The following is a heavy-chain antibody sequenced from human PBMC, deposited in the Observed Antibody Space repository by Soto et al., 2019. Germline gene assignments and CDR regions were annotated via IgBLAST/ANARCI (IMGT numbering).Heavy chain of an antibody. CDR3: ARDQGGFDY. Sequence: QVQLVDSGGGVVQPGRALRLSCAASGFTFSSYAMHWVRQAPGKGLEWVAVISYDGSNKYYADSVKGRFTISRDNSKNTLYLQMNSLRAEDTAVYYCARDQGGFDYWGQGTLVTVSS. CDR2: ISYDGSNK. J-gene: IGHJ4*02. V-gene: IGHV3-30-3*01. CDR1: GFTFSSYA.